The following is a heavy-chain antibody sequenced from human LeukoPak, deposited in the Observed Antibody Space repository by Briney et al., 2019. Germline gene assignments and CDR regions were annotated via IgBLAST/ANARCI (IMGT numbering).Heavy chain of an antibody. CDR2: FDPEDGET. Sequence: ASVKVSCKVSGYTLTELSMHWVRQAPGKGLEWMGGFDPEDGETIYAQKFQGRVTMTEDTSTDIAYMELSSLRSEDTAVYYCATDPSYGDYAFDYWGQGTLVTVSS. D-gene: IGHD4-17*01. CDR1: GYTLTELS. CDR3: ATDPSYGDYAFDY. J-gene: IGHJ4*02. V-gene: IGHV1-24*01.